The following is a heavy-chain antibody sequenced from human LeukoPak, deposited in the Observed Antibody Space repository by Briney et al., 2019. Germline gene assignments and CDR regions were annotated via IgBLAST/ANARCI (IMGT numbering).Heavy chain of an antibody. J-gene: IGHJ3*02. CDR2: ISHSGST. Sequence: SETLSLTCAVYGGSLSGNFWSWIRQPPGKGLEWIGEISHSGSTNYNPSLKSRVTISVDTSKNQFSLDLSSVTAADTAVYYCARQKCTSTSCLTKNAFDIWGQGTMVTVSS. CDR1: GGSLSGNF. CDR3: ARQKCTSTSCLTKNAFDI. D-gene: IGHD2-2*01. V-gene: IGHV4-34*01.